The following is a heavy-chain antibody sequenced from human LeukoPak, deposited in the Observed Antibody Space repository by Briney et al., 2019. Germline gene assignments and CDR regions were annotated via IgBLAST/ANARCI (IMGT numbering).Heavy chain of an antibody. D-gene: IGHD2-15*01. J-gene: IGHJ5*02. CDR3: ARGNIVVVVAATPFWFDP. CDR2: IIPIFGTA. V-gene: IGHV1-69*01. CDR1: GGSFSSYA. Sequence: SVKVSFKASGGSFSSYAISWVRQAPGQGLEWMGGIIPIFGTANYAQKFQGRVTITADESTSTAYMELSSLRSEDTAVYYCARGNIVVVVAATPFWFDPWGQGTLVTVSS.